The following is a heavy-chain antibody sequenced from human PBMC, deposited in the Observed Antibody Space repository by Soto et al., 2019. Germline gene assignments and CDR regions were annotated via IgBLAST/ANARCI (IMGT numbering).Heavy chain of an antibody. D-gene: IGHD2-15*01. V-gene: IGHV2-5*02. CDR1: GFSLSTSGVG. J-gene: IGHJ6*02. Sequence: QITLKESGPTLVKPTQTLTLTCTFSGFSLSTSGVGVAWIRQPPGKALEWLALIYWDDDKRYRPSLESRLTITKDTSKNQVVLTMTNMDSVDTATYYCAYLPCSGGSCYSVSFSGMDVWGQGTTVTVSS. CDR3: AYLPCSGGSCYSVSFSGMDV. CDR2: IYWDDDK.